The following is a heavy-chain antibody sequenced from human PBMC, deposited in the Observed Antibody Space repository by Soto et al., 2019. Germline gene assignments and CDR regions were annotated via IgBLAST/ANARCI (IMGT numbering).Heavy chain of an antibody. D-gene: IGHD6-6*01. Sequence: QVQLQESGPGLVKPSQTLSLTCTVSGGSSSSGGYYWSWIRQHPGKGLEWIGDIYYSGRTYYNPSLKSRVTISVDTAKNPFSMKLSSVTAAATAVYYRARAGALTEARPREGYFDYRGQGTLVTVSS. V-gene: IGHV4-31*03. CDR1: GGSSSSGGYY. CDR2: IYYSGRT. J-gene: IGHJ4*02. CDR3: ARAGALTEARPREGYFDY.